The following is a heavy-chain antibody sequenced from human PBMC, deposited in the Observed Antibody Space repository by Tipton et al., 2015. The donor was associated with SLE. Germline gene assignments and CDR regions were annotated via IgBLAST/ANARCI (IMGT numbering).Heavy chain of an antibody. CDR3: ARHGTGNGWDRDY. V-gene: IGHV5-51*01. Sequence: QLAQSGPEVKKPGESLKISCKGSGYSFAGHWIGWVRQMPGKGLEWMGFVYPGDSDTRYSPPFKGQVTISADKSITTAYLQWRSLRASDTAMCFCARHGTGNGWDRDYWGQGTLVTVSS. CDR1: GYSFAGHW. J-gene: IGHJ4*02. D-gene: IGHD6-19*01. CDR2: VYPGDSDT.